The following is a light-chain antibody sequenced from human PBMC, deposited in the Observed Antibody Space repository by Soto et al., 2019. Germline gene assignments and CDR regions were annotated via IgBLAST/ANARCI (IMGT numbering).Light chain of an antibody. CDR1: SSDVGGYNY. CDR3: CSYAGNYIVI. CDR2: DVT. V-gene: IGLV2-11*01. Sequence: QSVLTQPRSVSGSPGQSVTISCTGTSSDVGGYNYVSWYQQHPGKAPTLMIFDVTKRPPGVPHRFSGSKSGNTASLTISGLQAEDEADYYCCSYAGNYIVIFGGGTKLTVL. J-gene: IGLJ2*01.